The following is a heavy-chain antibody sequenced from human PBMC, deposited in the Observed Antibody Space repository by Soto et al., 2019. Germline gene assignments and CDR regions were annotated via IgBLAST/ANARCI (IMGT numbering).Heavy chain of an antibody. CDR3: ARDSYCSGASCHDGRFDS. CDR2: IIPLFGTT. Sequence: QVQMVQSGAEVKKPGSSVKVSCMASGDTFSSHAISWVRQAPGQGLTWMGGIIPLFGTTYYAQNFQGRVTITADKSTSTAYIDLTSLRTENTSVYYCARDSYCSGASCHDGRFDSWGQGPLVTVSS. J-gene: IGHJ5*01. V-gene: IGHV1-69*06. D-gene: IGHD2-15*01. CDR1: GDTFSSHA.